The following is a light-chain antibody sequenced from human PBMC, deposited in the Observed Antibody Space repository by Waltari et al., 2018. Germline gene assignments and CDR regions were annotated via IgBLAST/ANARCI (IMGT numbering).Light chain of an antibody. CDR1: QNINKW. Sequence: DIQMTQSPSTLSASVGDRVTVTCRASQNINKWLAWYQQKPGKAPNLLFYDASTLQSGVPSRFSGSGFGTEFTLAISSLQPEDFATYFCQHYNTYPPTFGQGTRVELK. V-gene: IGKV1-5*01. CDR3: QHYNTYPPT. J-gene: IGKJ1*01. CDR2: DAS.